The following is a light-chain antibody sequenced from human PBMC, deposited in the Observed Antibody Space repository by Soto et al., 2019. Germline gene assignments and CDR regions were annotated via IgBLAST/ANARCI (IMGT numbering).Light chain of an antibody. CDR1: QSISSW. J-gene: IGKJ5*01. CDR2: DAS. Sequence: IQLTQSPCTLSASVGERVTITGLASQSISSWLAWYQQKPGKAPKLLIYDASSLESGVPSRFSGSGSGTEFTLTISSLQPDDFATYYCQQYNSYSITFGQGTRLEIK. V-gene: IGKV1-5*01. CDR3: QQYNSYSIT.